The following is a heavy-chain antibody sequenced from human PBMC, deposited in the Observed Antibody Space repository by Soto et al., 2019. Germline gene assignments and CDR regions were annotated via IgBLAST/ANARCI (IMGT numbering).Heavy chain of an antibody. CDR2: IIPIFGTA. Sequence: VKVSCKASGGTFSSYAISWVRQAPGQGLEWMGGIIPIFGTANYAQKFQGRVTITADESTSTAYMELSSLRSEDTAVYYCARSNKGAYYYYGMDVWGQGTTVTVSS. CDR3: ARSNKGAYYYYGMDV. CDR1: GGTFSSYA. D-gene: IGHD2-8*01. V-gene: IGHV1-69*01. J-gene: IGHJ6*02.